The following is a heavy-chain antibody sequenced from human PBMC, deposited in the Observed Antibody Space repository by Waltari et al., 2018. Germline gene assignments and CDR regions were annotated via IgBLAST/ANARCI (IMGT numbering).Heavy chain of an antibody. J-gene: IGHJ3*02. Sequence: EVQLVESGGGLVQPGGSLRLSCAASGFTFSDFSMNWVRQAPGKGLEWVSYIYSTGRTIYYADSVKGRFTISRDNAQNSLYLQMNSLRADDTAVYYCARGYRKAFDIWGQGTMVTVSS. CDR1: GFTFSDFS. D-gene: IGHD5-12*01. CDR2: IYSTGRTI. V-gene: IGHV3-48*04. CDR3: ARGYRKAFDI.